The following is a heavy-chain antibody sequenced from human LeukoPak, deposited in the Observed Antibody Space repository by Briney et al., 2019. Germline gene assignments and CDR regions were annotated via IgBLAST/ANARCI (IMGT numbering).Heavy chain of an antibody. CDR2: ISDRGGTT. CDR1: GITLSNYG. Sequence: GGSLRLSCAVTGITLSNYGMSWVRQAPGKGLEWVAGISDRGGTTNYADSVKGRFTISRDNSKNTLFLQLDSLRADDTAFYFCASTASYCDFDCYSYFDYWGQGILVTVSS. CDR3: ASTASYCDFDCYSYFDY. J-gene: IGHJ4*02. V-gene: IGHV3-23*01. D-gene: IGHD2-21*02.